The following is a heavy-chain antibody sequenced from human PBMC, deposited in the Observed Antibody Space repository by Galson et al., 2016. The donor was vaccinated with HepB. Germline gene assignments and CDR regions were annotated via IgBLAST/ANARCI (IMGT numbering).Heavy chain of an antibody. D-gene: IGHD1-14*01. V-gene: IGHV4-34*01. J-gene: IGHJ5*02. CDR3: VRKNEGGRANWFDP. Sequence: SETLSLTCAVYGGSLRLYFWNWIRQTPTQGLERIGEINSRGGTNYNPSLKSRLTISIDTSKNQFSLKLSSLTAADTAVYYCVRKNEGGRANWFDPWGQGTLVSVSS. CDR2: INSRGGT. CDR1: GGSLRLYF.